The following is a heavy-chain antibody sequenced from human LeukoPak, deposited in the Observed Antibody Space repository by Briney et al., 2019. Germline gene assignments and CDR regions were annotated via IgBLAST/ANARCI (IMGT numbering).Heavy chain of an antibody. CDR3: ASLGYSSGYSVDY. J-gene: IGHJ4*02. Sequence: ASVKVSCKASGYTFTGYYMHWVRQAPGQGLEWMGRINPNSGGANYAQKFQGRVTTTRDTSISTAYMELSRLRSDDTAVYYCASLGYSSGYSVDYWGQGTLVTVSS. D-gene: IGHD3-22*01. V-gene: IGHV1-2*06. CDR2: INPNSGGA. CDR1: GYTFTGYY.